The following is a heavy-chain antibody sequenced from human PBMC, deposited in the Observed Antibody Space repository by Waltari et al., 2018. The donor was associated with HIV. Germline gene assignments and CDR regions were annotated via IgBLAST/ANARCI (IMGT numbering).Heavy chain of an antibody. CDR1: GGSISSYY. D-gene: IGHD3-16*02. V-gene: IGHV4-4*07. J-gene: IGHJ4*02. Sequence: GLVKPSETLSLTCTVSGGSISSYYWSWIRQPAGKGLEWIGRIYTSGSTNYNPSLKSRVTMSVDTSKNQFSLKPSSVTAADTAVYYCAGTYYDYVWGSYRPPPFDYWGQGTLVTVSS. CDR3: AGTYYDYVWGSYRPPPFDY. CDR2: IYTSGST.